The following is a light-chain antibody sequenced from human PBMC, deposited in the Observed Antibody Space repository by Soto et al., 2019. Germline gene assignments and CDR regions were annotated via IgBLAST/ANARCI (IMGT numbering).Light chain of an antibody. CDR1: QDIRNF. CDR3: RNYRYSPLT. V-gene: IGKV1-27*01. J-gene: IGKJ4*01. Sequence: DIHMTQSRSYLSASVGDRVTITCRASQDIRNFLVWYQKKPGQAPEVLIYAASTLQSGVPSRFSGSGFGTDFTLTISSLQPEDVATYYCRNYRYSPLTFCGGTKLDIK. CDR2: AAS.